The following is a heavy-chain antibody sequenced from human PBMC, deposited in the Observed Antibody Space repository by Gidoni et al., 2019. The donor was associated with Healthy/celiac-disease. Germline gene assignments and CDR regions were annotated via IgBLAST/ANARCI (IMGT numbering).Heavy chain of an antibody. D-gene: IGHD3-10*01. CDR2: ISWNSGSI. Sequence: EVQLVESGGGLVQPGRSLRLSCAASGFTFDDYAMHWVRQAPGKGLEWVSGISWNSGSIGYADSVKGRFTISRDNAKNSLYLQMNSLRAEDTALYYCAKDTGWLLWFGETYRGAFDIWGQGTMVTVSS. J-gene: IGHJ3*02. CDR1: GFTFDDYA. CDR3: AKDTGWLLWFGETYRGAFDI. V-gene: IGHV3-9*01.